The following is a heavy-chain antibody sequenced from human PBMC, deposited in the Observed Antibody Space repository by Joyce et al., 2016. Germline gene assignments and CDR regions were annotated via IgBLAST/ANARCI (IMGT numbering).Heavy chain of an antibody. Sequence: EVQLVESGGGLVKPGGSLRLSCAASGFTFSSYSMSWVRQAPGKVLECVSSLSSRSSCTKYTDSEKGRFTISRDNAESSLYLQMNSRRVEDTAVYYCARSSYTNGIFDYWGQGTLVTVSS. CDR3: ARSSYTNGIFDY. CDR1: GFTFSSYS. V-gene: IGHV3-21*01. D-gene: IGHD2-8*01. CDR2: LSSRSSCT. J-gene: IGHJ4*02.